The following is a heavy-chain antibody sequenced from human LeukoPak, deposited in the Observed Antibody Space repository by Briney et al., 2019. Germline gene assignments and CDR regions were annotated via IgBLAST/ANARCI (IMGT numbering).Heavy chain of an antibody. D-gene: IGHD1-26*01. CDR3: ATGGSYSSFAV. CDR2: ISSNGGST. CDR1: GFTFSSYA. V-gene: IGHV3-64*01. Sequence: GGSLRLSCAASGFTFSSYAMHWVRQAPGKGLEYVSAISSNGGSTYYANSVKGRFTISRDNSKNTLYLQMNSLRAEDTAVYYCATGGSYSSFAVWGQGTLVTVSS. J-gene: IGHJ4*02.